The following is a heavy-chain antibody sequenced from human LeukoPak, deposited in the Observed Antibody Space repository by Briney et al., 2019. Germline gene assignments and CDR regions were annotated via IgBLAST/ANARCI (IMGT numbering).Heavy chain of an antibody. J-gene: IGHJ5*02. CDR2: INHSGST. CDR3: ARGRVTGYSNRRHWFDP. Sequence: PSETLSLTCAVYGGSFSGYYWSWIRQPPGKGLEWIGEINHSGSTNYNPSLKSRVTISVDTSKNQFSLKLSSVTAADTAVYYCARGRVTGYSNRRHWFDPWGQGTLVTVSP. D-gene: IGHD6-13*01. V-gene: IGHV4-34*01. CDR1: GGSFSGYY.